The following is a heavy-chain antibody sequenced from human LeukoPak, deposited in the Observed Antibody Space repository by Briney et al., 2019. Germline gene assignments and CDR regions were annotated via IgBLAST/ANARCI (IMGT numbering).Heavy chain of an antibody. CDR2: IYYSGST. CDR3: ARERRRSWFDP. CDR1: GGSISSYY. V-gene: IGHV4-59*01. Sequence: SETLSLTCTVSGGSISSYYWSWIRQPPGKGLEWIGYIYYSGSTNYNPSLKSRVTISVDTSKNQFSLKLTSVTAADTAVYYCARERRRSWFDPWGQGTLVTVSS. J-gene: IGHJ5*02.